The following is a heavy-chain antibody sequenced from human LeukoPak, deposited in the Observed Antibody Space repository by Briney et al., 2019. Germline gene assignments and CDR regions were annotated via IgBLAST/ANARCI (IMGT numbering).Heavy chain of an antibody. Sequence: GASVKVSCKASGGTFSSYAISWVRQAPGQGLEWMGGIIPIFGTANYAQKFQGRVTITADESTSTAYMELSSLRSEDTAVYYFAKGDSGCYGWRGGNYYYGMDVWGKGTTVTVSS. CDR3: AKGDSGCYGWRGGNYYYGMDV. D-gene: IGHD2-2*01. J-gene: IGHJ6*04. V-gene: IGHV1-69*13. CDR2: IIPIFGTA. CDR1: GGTFSSYA.